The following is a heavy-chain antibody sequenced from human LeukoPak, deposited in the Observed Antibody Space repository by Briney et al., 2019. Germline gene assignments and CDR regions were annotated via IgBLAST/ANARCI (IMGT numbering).Heavy chain of an antibody. CDR2: IYYSGST. J-gene: IGHJ3*02. V-gene: IGHV4-59*01. Sequence: SETLSLTCTVSGGSISSYYWSWIRQPPGKGLEWIGYIYYSGSTNYNPSLKSRVTISVDTSKNQFSLKLSSVTAADTAVYYCARGYYDFWSGYLGSAFDIWGQGTMVTVSS. D-gene: IGHD3-3*01. CDR3: ARGYYDFWSGYLGSAFDI. CDR1: GGSISSYY.